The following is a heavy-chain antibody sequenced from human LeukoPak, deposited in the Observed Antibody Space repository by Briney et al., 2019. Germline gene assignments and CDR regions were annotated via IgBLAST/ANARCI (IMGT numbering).Heavy chain of an antibody. CDR1: GYTFTGYY. CDR3: ARAHMTTVTLGDY. D-gene: IGHD4-11*01. V-gene: IGHV1-2*02. Sequence: ASVKVSCKTSGYTFTGYYLHWVRQAPGQGLEWMGWINPNSGATNYAQKFQGRVTMTRDTSITTAYMELSRPRSDDTAVYYCARAHMTTVTLGDYWGQGTLVTVSS. CDR2: INPNSGAT. J-gene: IGHJ4*02.